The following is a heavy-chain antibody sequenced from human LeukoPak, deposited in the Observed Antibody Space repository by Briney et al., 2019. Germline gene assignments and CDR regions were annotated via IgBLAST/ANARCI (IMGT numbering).Heavy chain of an antibody. CDR1: GYSFTSYR. J-gene: IGHJ6*02. V-gene: IGHV5-10-1*01. Sequence: GEPLKISCKGSGYSFTSYRISWVCQMPGKGLEWMGRIDPSDSYTKYSPSFQGHVTISGDESISTAYLQWSSLKASDTAMYYCARHFLGELPDMDVWGQGTTVTVSS. D-gene: IGHD1-26*01. CDR2: IDPSDSYT. CDR3: ARHFLGELPDMDV.